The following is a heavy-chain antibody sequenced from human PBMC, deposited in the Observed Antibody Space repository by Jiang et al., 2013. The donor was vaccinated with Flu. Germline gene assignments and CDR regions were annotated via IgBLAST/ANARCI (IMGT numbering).Heavy chain of an antibody. CDR2: IYYSGST. CDR1: GDSITNYY. J-gene: IGHJ5*02. D-gene: IGHD3-16*01. Sequence: LSLTCTVSGDSITNYYWSWIRQPPGKGLEWIGYIYYSGSTFYNPSLKSRVTISLDTSKTQFSLKLGSVTAADTALYYCAKEGGLGWFDPWGQGTLVTVSS. V-gene: IGHV4-59*01. CDR3: AKEGGLGWFDP.